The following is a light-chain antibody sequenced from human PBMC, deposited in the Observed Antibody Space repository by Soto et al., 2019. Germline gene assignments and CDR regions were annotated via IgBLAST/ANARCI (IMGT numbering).Light chain of an antibody. J-gene: IGLJ1*01. CDR2: DVN. CDR1: SSDVGSYDY. Sequence: QSALAQPASLSVSPGQSITFSCTGTSSDVGSYDYVSWHQQHPGKAPKLIIYDVNNRPSGVPSRFSGSKSGNTASLIISGLQTEDEADYYCCAYSTSGTHVFGTGTKVTVL. CDR3: CAYSTSGTHV. V-gene: IGLV2-14*03.